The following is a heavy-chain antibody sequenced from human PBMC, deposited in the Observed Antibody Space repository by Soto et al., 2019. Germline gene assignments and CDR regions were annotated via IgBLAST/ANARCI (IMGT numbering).Heavy chain of an antibody. CDR3: ARDAPPLTTVSDKWDY. V-gene: IGHV3-33*01. CDR1: GFTFSSYG. D-gene: IGHD4-17*01. Sequence: PGGSLRLSCAASGFTFSSYGMHWVRQAPGKGLEWVAVIWYDGSNKYYADSVKGRFTISRDNSKNTLYLQMNSLRAEDTAVYYCARDAPPLTTVSDKWDYWGQGTLVTVS. CDR2: IWYDGSNK. J-gene: IGHJ4*02.